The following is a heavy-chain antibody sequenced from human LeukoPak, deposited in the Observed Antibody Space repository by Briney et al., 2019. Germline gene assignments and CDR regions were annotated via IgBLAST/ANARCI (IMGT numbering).Heavy chain of an antibody. Sequence: ASVNVSSMAPGYTSTGYLLHWGGQALGQGLEGMGITNPSGGSTSCAQKFQGRVTMTRDTSTSTVYMELSSLRSEDTAVYYCARDQAVTTNFGFDYWGQGTLVTVSS. CDR3: ARDQAVTTNFGFDY. D-gene: IGHD4-17*01. V-gene: IGHV1-46*01. CDR2: TNPSGGST. CDR1: GYTSTGYL. J-gene: IGHJ4*02.